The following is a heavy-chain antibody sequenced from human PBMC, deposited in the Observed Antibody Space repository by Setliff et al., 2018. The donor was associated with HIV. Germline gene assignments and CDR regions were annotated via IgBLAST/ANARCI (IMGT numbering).Heavy chain of an antibody. CDR3: ARGVPLLPPNF. V-gene: IGHV4-61*02. Sequence: SETLSLTCSVSGDSVSSVHYYWGWIRQPAGKGLEWIGRVYTTGITNYNPSLKSRVTISVDTSKNQFSLKLSSVTAADTAVYYCARGVPLLPPNFWGQGLLVTVSS. J-gene: IGHJ4*02. CDR2: VYTTGIT. D-gene: IGHD2-15*01. CDR1: GDSVSSVHYY.